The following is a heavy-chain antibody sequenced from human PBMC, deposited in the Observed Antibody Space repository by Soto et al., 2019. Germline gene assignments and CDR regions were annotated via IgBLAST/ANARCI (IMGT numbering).Heavy chain of an antibody. Sequence: ASVKVSCKASGYTFTGYYMHWVRQAPGQGLEWMGWINPNSGGTNYAQKFQGRVTMTRDTSTSTVYMELSSLRSEDTAVYYCARDRAAMVPYYYYYGMDVWGQGTTVTVSS. J-gene: IGHJ6*02. CDR2: INPNSGGT. CDR3: ARDRAAMVPYYYYYGMDV. CDR1: GYTFTGYY. D-gene: IGHD5-18*01. V-gene: IGHV1-2*02.